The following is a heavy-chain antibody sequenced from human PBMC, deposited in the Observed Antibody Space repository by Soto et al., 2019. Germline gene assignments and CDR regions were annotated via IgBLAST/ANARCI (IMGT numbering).Heavy chain of an antibody. J-gene: IGHJ4*02. V-gene: IGHV3-23*01. D-gene: IGHD6-13*01. Sequence: VQLLESGGGLVQPGGSLRLSCAASGFTFSSYAMSWVRQAPGKGLEWVSAISGSGGSTYYADSVKGRFTISRDNSKNTLYLQMNSLRAEDTAVYYCAKGPYSSSWSKSYYFDYWGQGTLVTVSS. CDR2: ISGSGGST. CDR3: AKGPYSSSWSKSYYFDY. CDR1: GFTFSSYA.